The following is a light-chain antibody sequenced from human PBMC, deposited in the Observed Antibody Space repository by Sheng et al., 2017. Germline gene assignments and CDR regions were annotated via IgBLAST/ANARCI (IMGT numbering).Light chain of an antibody. CDR1: QGISSY. CDR3: QQYYSYPYT. Sequence: AIQMTQSPPSLSASVGDRVTITCRASQGISSYLAWYQQKPGKAPKLLIYAASTLQSGVPSRFSGSGSGTDFTLTISCLQSEDFATYYCQQYYSYPYTFGQGTKLEIK. J-gene: IGKJ2*01. CDR2: AAS. V-gene: IGKV1-8*01.